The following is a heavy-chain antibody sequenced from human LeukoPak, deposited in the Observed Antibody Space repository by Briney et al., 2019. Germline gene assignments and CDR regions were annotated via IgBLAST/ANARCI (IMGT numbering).Heavy chain of an antibody. V-gene: IGHV1-69*02. CDR1: GGTFSSYT. CDR2: IIPILGIA. J-gene: IGHJ4*02. Sequence: GASVKVSCKASGGTFSSYTISWVRQAPGPGLEWMGRIIPILGIANYAQKFQGRVTITADKSTSTAYMELSSLRSEDTAVYYCARARFEGSCSGGSCYSGPDYWGQGTLVTVSS. D-gene: IGHD2-15*01. CDR3: ARARFEGSCSGGSCYSGPDY.